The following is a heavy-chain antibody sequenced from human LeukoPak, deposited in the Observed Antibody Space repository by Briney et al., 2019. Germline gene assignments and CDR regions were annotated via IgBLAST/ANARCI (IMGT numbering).Heavy chain of an antibody. D-gene: IGHD3-3*01. Sequence: GESLKISCKGSGYNFTSNWIGWARQLPGRGLEWMGIIYPGDSDTRYSPSFQGQVTISVDKSINTAHLQWSSLKASDTAMYYCTRSAYQDPDYWGQGTLVTVSS. CDR1: GYNFTSNW. V-gene: IGHV5-51*01. CDR2: IYPGDSDT. J-gene: IGHJ4*02. CDR3: TRSAYQDPDY.